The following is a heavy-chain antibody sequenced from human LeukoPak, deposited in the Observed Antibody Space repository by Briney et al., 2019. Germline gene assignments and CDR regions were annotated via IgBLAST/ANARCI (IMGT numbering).Heavy chain of an antibody. CDR3: ARPHDCSGGSCYSGYFDY. J-gene: IGHJ4*02. CDR2: ISYGGSNK. D-gene: IGHD2-15*01. Sequence: GGSLRLSCAASGFTFSSYAMHWVRQAPGKGLEWVAVISYGGSNKYYADSVKGRFTISRDNSKNTLYLQMNSLRAEDTAVYYCARPHDCSGGSCYSGYFDYWGQGTLVTVSS. V-gene: IGHV3-30-3*01. CDR1: GFTFSSYA.